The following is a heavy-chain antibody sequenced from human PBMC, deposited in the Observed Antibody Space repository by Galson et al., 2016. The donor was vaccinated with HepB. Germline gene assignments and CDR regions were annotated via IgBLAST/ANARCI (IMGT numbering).Heavy chain of an antibody. CDR2: LYSSGET. CDR1: GFTVTSNY. Sequence: SLRLSCAASGFTVTSNYMNWVRQAPGKGLEWVSVLYSSGETYYADSVQGRFSISRDSSKNTLYLQMNSLRAEDTAMYYCARDIGSRGRGFDNWGQGALVTVSS. D-gene: IGHD6-19*01. CDR3: ARDIGSRGRGFDN. J-gene: IGHJ4*02. V-gene: IGHV3-66*01.